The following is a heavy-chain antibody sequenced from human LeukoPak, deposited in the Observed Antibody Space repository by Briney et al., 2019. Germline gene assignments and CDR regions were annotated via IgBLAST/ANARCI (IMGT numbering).Heavy chain of an antibody. CDR1: GFTFSSYA. CDR2: ASASGGST. J-gene: IGHJ4*02. V-gene: IGHV3-23*01. D-gene: IGHD5-18*01. CDR3: AKARAYSYASDY. Sequence: GGSLRLSCAASGFTFSSYAMSWVRQAPGKGLEWVSGASASGGSTYYADSVKGRFTISRDNSKNTLYLQMNSLRAEDTAVFYCAKARAYSYASDYWGQGTLVTVSS.